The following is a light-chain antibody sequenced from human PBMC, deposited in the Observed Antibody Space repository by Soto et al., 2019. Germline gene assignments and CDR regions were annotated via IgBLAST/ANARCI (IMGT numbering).Light chain of an antibody. Sequence: EIVLTQSPATLSLSPGERATLSCRASQSVSSYLAWYQQKPGQAPRLLIYDASNRATGIPAGFSGSGSGTDFTLTISSLEPEDFAVYYCQRRSNWPPGLTFGGGTKVEIK. J-gene: IGKJ4*01. CDR3: QRRSNWPPGLT. V-gene: IGKV3-11*01. CDR2: DAS. CDR1: QSVSSY.